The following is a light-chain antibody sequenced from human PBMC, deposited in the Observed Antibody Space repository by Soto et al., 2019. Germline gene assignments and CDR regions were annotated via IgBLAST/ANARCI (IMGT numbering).Light chain of an antibody. J-gene: IGKJ4*01. Sequence: DIQMTQSPSTLSASVGDRVTITCRASQSISTWLAWYQQKPGKAPKLLIYKASSLESGVPSRFSGSGSGTKFTLTISSLQPDYFATDYCQQYNSYPLTLGGGTKVEIK. CDR1: QSISTW. V-gene: IGKV1-5*03. CDR2: KAS. CDR3: QQYNSYPLT.